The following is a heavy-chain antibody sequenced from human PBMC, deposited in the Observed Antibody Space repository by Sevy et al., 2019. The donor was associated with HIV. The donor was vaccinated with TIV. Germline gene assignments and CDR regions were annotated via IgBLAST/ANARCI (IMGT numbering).Heavy chain of an antibody. CDR1: GFIPFTFSNYW. Sequence: GGSLRLSCVVSGFIPFTFSNYWIHWVRQGPGKGLVWVSRIGPDGRGTTYADSVKGRFSVSRDNAKNTVYLQMNSLRPEDTAVYYCAIAPDCRGGRCSHYYGMGVWGQGTTVTVSS. CDR2: IGPDGRGT. J-gene: IGHJ6*02. D-gene: IGHD2-15*01. CDR3: AIAPDCRGGRCSHYYGMGV. V-gene: IGHV3-74*01.